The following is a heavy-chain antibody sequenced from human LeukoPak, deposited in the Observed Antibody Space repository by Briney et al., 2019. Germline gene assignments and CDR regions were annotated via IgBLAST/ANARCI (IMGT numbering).Heavy chain of an antibody. D-gene: IGHD1-7*01. CDR1: GGPLSGYY. V-gene: IGHV4-34*01. Sequence: SSETLSLTFAVYGGPLSGYYRGWIRPPPGEGAEWIGEINHSGSTNYNPSLKSRVTISVDTSKNQFTLKLSSVTAADTAVYYCARTGTPQEDYWGQGTLVTVSS. J-gene: IGHJ4*02. CDR2: INHSGST. CDR3: ARTGTPQEDY.